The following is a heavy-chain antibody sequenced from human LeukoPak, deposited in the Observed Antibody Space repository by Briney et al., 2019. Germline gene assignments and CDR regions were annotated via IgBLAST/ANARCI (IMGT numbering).Heavy chain of an antibody. CDR1: GFTFSSYG. J-gene: IGHJ4*02. V-gene: IGHV3-48*04. CDR2: ISSSSSTI. CDR3: TPAIRYDY. Sequence: PGRSLRLSCAASGFTFSSYGMNWVRQAPGKGLEWVSYISSSSSTIYYAGSVKGRFTISRDNAKNSLYLQMNSLRAEDTAVYYCTPAIRYDYWGQGTLVTVSS.